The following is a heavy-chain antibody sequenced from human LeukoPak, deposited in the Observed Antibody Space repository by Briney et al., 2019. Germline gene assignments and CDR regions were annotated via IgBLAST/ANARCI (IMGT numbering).Heavy chain of an antibody. CDR1: GGSVSSYY. CDR3: ARHGTISSESYFDY. J-gene: IGHJ4*02. D-gene: IGHD1-14*01. Sequence: SETLSLTCSVSGGSVSSYYWSWIRQSPGKGLEWIGYIHNSGRTNYNPSLKSRVTGFVDTSKNQVSLRLSSVTAADTAVFYCARHGTISSESYFDYWGQGALVTVSS. CDR2: IHNSGRT. V-gene: IGHV4-59*08.